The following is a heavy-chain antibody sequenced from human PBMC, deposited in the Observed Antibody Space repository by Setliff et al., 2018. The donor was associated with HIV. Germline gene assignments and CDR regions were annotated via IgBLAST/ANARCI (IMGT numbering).Heavy chain of an antibody. Sequence: TLSLTCTVSGDSTTSSSSYWGWIRQPPGKGLEWIGNIYYSGSTYYNPSLKSRVTISVDTSKNQFSLKLSSVTAADTAIYYCARTRGYTYGYIDYWGQGTLVTVS. CDR2: IYYSGST. CDR3: ARTRGYTYGYIDY. J-gene: IGHJ4*02. CDR1: GDSTTSSSSY. D-gene: IGHD5-18*01. V-gene: IGHV4-39*01.